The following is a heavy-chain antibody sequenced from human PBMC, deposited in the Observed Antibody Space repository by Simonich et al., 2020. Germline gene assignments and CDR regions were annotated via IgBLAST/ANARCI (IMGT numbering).Heavy chain of an antibody. D-gene: IGHD1-1*01. CDR3: ARGKGWKNAFDI. Sequence: QVQLQQWGAGLLKPSETLSLTCAVYGGSFRGYYWSWIRQPPGKGLEWIGEINHSGSTNYNPSLNSRVTISVETSKNQFSLKLSSVTAADTAVYYCARGKGWKNAFDIWGQGTMVTVSS. V-gene: IGHV4-34*01. CDR1: GGSFRGYY. CDR2: INHSGST. J-gene: IGHJ3*02.